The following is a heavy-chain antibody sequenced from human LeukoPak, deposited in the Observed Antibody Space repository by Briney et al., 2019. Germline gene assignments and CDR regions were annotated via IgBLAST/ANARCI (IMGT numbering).Heavy chain of an antibody. J-gene: IGHJ4*02. CDR2: ISTYNGNT. V-gene: IGHV1-18*01. CDR3: ARDGHRDSSAYPTD. Sequence: GASVKVSCKASGYSFTSYGISWVRQAPGQGLEWMGWISTYNGNTKYAQKLQGRVIMTTDTSTSTAYMELRSLRSDDTAVYYCARDGHRDSSAYPTDWGQGTLVTVSS. D-gene: IGHD3-22*01. CDR1: GYSFTSYG.